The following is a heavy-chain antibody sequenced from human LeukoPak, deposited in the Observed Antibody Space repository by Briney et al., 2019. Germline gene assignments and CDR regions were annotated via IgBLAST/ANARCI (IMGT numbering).Heavy chain of an antibody. D-gene: IGHD3-9*01. J-gene: IGHJ4*02. CDR1: GYTFTNYG. V-gene: IGHV1-18*01. CDR2: IRADNGNT. CDR3: ARVDILTGYYFFDS. Sequence: ASVKVSCKASGYTFTNYGISWVRQAPGQGLEWMGWIRADNGNTYYTQNFQGRVSMTTDTSTSTAYMEVRSLRSDDTAVFYCARVDILTGYYFFDSWGQGTLVTVSS.